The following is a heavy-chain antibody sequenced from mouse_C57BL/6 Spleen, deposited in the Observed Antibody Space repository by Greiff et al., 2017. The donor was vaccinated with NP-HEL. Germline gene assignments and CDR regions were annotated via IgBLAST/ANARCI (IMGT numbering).Heavy chain of an antibody. Sequence: EVQLKESGPGLVKPSQSLSLTCSVTGYSITSGYYWNWIRQFPGNKLEWMGYISYDGSNNYNPSLKNRISITRDTSKNQFFLKLNSVTTEDTATYYCARGYDYEDYFDYWGQGTTLTVSS. V-gene: IGHV3-6*01. CDR3: ARGYDYEDYFDY. J-gene: IGHJ2*01. CDR1: GYSITSGYY. CDR2: ISYDGSN. D-gene: IGHD2-4*01.